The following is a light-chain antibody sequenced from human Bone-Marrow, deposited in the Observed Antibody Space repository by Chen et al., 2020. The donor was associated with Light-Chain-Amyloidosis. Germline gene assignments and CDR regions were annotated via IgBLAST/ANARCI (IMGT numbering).Light chain of an antibody. CDR1: QSITTY. V-gene: IGKV3-11*01. CDR3: QQRSYWPPHT. Sequence: EIVLTQSPATLSLSPGERATLSCKASQSITTYLAWYQQKPGQAPRLLIHDASIRATGTPARFSGSGSGTDFILTISSLEPEDFALYFCQQRSYWPPHTFGQGTRLEIK. CDR2: DAS. J-gene: IGKJ2*01.